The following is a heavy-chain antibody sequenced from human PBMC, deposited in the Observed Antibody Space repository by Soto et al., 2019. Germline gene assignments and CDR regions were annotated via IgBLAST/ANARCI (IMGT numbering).Heavy chain of an antibody. CDR1: GYSFTTYA. J-gene: IGHJ4*02. CDR3: ATAFGVSFTIFGVAPND. V-gene: IGHV1-3*01. D-gene: IGHD3-3*01. Sequence: ASVKVSCKASGYSFTTYAMHWVRQAPGQRLEWMGWINAGTGIAKYSQKFQDRVSISQDTSANTAYMELSSLRSEDTAVYYCATAFGVSFTIFGVAPNDWGQGTLVTVSS. CDR2: INAGTGIA.